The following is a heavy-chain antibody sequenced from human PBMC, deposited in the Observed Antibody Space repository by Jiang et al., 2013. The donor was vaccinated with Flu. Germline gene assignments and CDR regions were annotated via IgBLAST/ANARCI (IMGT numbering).Heavy chain of an antibody. V-gene: IGHV3-53*01. J-gene: IGHJ4*02. CDR2: IYSGGST. Sequence: VQLVESGGGLIQPGGSLRLSCAASGFTVSSNYMSWVRQAPGKGLEWVSVIYSGGSTYYADSVKGRFTISRDNSKNTLYLQMNSLRAEDTAVYYCARDISVGGYQSLAFDYWGQGTLVTVSS. D-gene: IGHD5-12*01. CDR1: GFTVSSNY. CDR3: ARDISVGGYQSLAFDY.